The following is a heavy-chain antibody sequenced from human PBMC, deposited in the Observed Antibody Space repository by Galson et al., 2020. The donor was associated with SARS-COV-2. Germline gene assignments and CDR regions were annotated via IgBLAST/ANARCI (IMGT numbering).Heavy chain of an antibody. J-gene: IGHJ6*02. V-gene: IGHV3-74*01. CDR1: GFTFSSYW. D-gene: IGHD5-18*01. Sequence: GGSLRLSCAASGFTFSSYWMHWVRQAPGKGLVWVSRINSDGSSTSYADSVKGRFTISRDNAKNTLYLQMNSLRAEDTAVYYCSRDHTHVDTAWVDSYGMDVWGQGTTVTVSS. CDR3: SRDHTHVDTAWVDSYGMDV. CDR2: INSDGSST.